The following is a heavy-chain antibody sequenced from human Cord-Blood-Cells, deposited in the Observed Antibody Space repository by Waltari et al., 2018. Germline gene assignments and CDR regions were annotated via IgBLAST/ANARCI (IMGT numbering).Heavy chain of an antibody. CDR2: INPNSGGT. J-gene: IGHJ5*02. V-gene: IGHV1-2*02. Sequence: QVQLVQSGAEVKKPGASVTVSCKASGYTFTGYYMHWVRQAPGQGLEWMGWINPNSGGTNHAQKFQGRVTMTRDTSISTAYMELSRLRSDDTAVYYCAITGDPWFDPWGQGTLVTVSS. D-gene: IGHD7-27*01. CDR3: AITGDPWFDP. CDR1: GYTFTGYY.